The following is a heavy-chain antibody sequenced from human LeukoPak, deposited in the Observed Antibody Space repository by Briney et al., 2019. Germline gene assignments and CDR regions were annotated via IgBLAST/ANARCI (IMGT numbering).Heavy chain of an antibody. J-gene: IGHJ1*01. CDR2: IISSTSTI. Sequence: GSLRLSCEASEFTFSSYSMDWVRQAPGKGLEWISYIISSTSTIYYADSVKGRFTISRDNAKNSLYLQMNSLRDEDTAVYYCARAQYYDSSGYYYEDYFQHWGQGTLVTVSS. CDR1: EFTFSSYS. D-gene: IGHD3-22*01. CDR3: ARAQYYDSSGYYYEDYFQH. V-gene: IGHV3-48*02.